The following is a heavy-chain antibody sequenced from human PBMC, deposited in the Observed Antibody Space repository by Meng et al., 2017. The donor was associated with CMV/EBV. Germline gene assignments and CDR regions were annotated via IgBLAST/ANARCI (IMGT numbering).Heavy chain of an antibody. Sequence: GESLKISCAASGFTFSSYDMHWVRQATGKGLEWVSAIGTAGDTYYPGSVKGRFTISRENAKNSLYVQMNSLRAGDTAVYYCARGPGYCSSTSCYMWLDGGGMDVWGQGTTVTVSS. CDR3: ARGPGYCSSTSCYMWLDGGGMDV. D-gene: IGHD2-2*02. J-gene: IGHJ6*02. CDR1: GFTFSSYD. V-gene: IGHV3-13*01. CDR2: IGTAGDT.